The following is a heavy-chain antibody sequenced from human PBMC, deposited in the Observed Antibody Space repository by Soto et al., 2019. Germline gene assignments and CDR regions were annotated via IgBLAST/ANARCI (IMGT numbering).Heavy chain of an antibody. Sequence: EVQVLESGGGLVQPGGSLRLSCEASGITFSNYMMTWIRQAPGMGLEWVSTITAGGDGTYYADSVKGRFTMSRETSKNTLYLQMNSLRAEDTAVYYCAPHVYCSGGSCQYDAFAIRGQGTMVTVSS. J-gene: IGHJ3*02. D-gene: IGHD2-15*01. CDR3: APHVYCSGGSCQYDAFAI. CDR1: GITFSNYM. V-gene: IGHV3-23*01. CDR2: ITAGGDGT.